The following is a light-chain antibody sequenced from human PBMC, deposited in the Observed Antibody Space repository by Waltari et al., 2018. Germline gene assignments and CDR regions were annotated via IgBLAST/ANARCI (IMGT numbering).Light chain of an antibody. Sequence: QSVLTQPPSASGTPGQRVTISCSGSSSNIRSRTVNWYQQLPRTAPKLLIHNDDQRPAGVPDRFSGSTSGTSASLATSGLQSEDEADYYCAGWDDTVSGWVVGGGTKLTVL. V-gene: IGLV1-44*01. J-gene: IGLJ3*02. CDR3: AGWDDTVSGWV. CDR1: SSNIRSRT. CDR2: NDD.